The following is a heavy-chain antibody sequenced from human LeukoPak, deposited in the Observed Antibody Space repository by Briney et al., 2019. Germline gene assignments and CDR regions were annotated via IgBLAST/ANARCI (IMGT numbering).Heavy chain of an antibody. V-gene: IGHV3-7*01. J-gene: IGHJ4*02. CDR1: GFSFSNW. Sequence: GGSLRLSCAASGFSFSNWMGGVRQAPGKGLACVANIKTDGSETYYVDSVKGRFTISRDNAKNSLFLQMNSLRAEDTAIYYCVSAIRGSPIDYWGQGTLVSVPS. CDR3: VSAIRGSPIDY. D-gene: IGHD3-10*01. CDR2: IKTDGSET.